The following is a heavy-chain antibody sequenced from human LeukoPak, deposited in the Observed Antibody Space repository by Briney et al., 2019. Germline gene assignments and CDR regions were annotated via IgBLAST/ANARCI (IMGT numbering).Heavy chain of an antibody. CDR2: ISAYNGNT. V-gene: IGHV1-18*01. CDR1: GYTFTSYG. CDR3: ARCAGDDFWSGYLNWFDP. Sequence: ASVKVSCKASGYTFTSYGISWVRQAPGQGLEWMGWISAYNGNTNYAQKLQGRVTMTTDTSTSTAYMELRSLRSDDTAVYYCARCAGDDFWSGYLNWFDPWGQGTLVTVSS. D-gene: IGHD3-3*01. J-gene: IGHJ5*02.